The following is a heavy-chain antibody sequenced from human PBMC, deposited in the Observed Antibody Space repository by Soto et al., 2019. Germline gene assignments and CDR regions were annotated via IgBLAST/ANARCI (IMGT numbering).Heavy chain of an antibody. J-gene: IGHJ6*02. CDR3: ARDVLTENYDFWSGYRGNYYYYGMDV. CDR2: IKQDGSEK. D-gene: IGHD3-3*01. V-gene: IGHV3-7*05. Sequence: GGSLRLSCAASGFTFSSYWMSWVRQAPGKGLEWVANIKQDGSEKYYVDSVKGRFTISRDNAKNSLYLQMNSLRAEDTAVYYCARDVLTENYDFWSGYRGNYYYYGMDVWGQGTTVTVS. CDR1: GFTFSSYW.